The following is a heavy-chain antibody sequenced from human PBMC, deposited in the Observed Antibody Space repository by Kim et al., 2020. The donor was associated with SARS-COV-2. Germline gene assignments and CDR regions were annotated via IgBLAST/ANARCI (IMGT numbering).Heavy chain of an antibody. V-gene: IGHV3-30*04. D-gene: IGHD1-1*01. Sequence: GGSLRLSCAASGFTFSSYAMHWVRQAPGKGLEWVAVISYDGSNKYYADSVKGRFTISRDNSKNTLYLQMNSLRAEDTAVYYCARDEPGRERLYWGRGTLVTVSS. CDR3: ARDEPGRERLY. CDR1: GFTFSSYA. CDR2: ISYDGSNK. J-gene: IGHJ4*02.